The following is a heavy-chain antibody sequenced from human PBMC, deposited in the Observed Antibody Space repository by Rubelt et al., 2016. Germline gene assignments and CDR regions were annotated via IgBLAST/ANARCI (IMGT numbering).Heavy chain of an antibody. CDR2: ISGSGDRT. Sequence: VQLLESGGGLVQPGGSLRLSRAASGFTFSNYAMSWVRQAPGKGLEWVSGISGSGDRTFKADSVKGRFTISRDNSKNTLYLQLNSLRAEDTAIYYCAKSYSSGCSVIFDYWGPGTLVNVSS. CDR1: GFTFSNYA. CDR3: AKSYSSGCSVIFDY. J-gene: IGHJ4*02. D-gene: IGHD6-19*01. V-gene: IGHV3-23*01.